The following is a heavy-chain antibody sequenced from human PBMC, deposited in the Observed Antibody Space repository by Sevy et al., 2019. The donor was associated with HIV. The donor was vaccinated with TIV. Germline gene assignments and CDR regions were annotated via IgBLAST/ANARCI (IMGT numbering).Heavy chain of an antibody. CDR1: GGTFRNCA. Sequence: ASVKVSCKASGGTFRNCAFGWVRQAPGQGLEWMGGIIPIFGLVNYAQNFQGRVTITADESTSTTYMELSSLRSEDTALYYCASVILSGPCIALPFDSWGQGTLVTVSS. D-gene: IGHD6-13*01. J-gene: IGHJ4*02. CDR3: ASVILSGPCIALPFDS. V-gene: IGHV1-69*13. CDR2: IIPIFGLV.